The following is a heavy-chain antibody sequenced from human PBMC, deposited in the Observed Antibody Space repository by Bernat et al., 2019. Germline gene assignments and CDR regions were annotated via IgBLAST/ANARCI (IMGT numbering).Heavy chain of an antibody. CDR1: GGSFSGYY. V-gene: IGHV4-34*02. CDR3: ARGGEGGEA. Sequence: QVQLQQWGAGLLKPSETLSLTCAVYGGSFSGYYWYWIRQPPGKGLEWIGEINHSGSTNYNPSLKSPVTMSLDTSNSQFSLELSSVTAAETAVDYCARGGEGGEAWGQGTLVTVSS. J-gene: IGHJ5*02. CDR2: INHSGST. D-gene: IGHD3-10*01.